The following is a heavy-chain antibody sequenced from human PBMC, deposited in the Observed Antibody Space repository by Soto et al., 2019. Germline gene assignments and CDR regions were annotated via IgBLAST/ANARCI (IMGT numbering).Heavy chain of an antibody. CDR1: GYYISSSNW. CDR3: ARREIQGPIDY. CDR2: IYYSGTT. V-gene: IGHV4-28*01. J-gene: IGHJ4*02. D-gene: IGHD1-26*01. Sequence: QVQLQESGPGLVKPSDTLSLTCAVSGYYISSSNWWGLIRQPPGKGLEWIGSIYYSGTTYYNPSLKSRVTMSVDTSKNQFSLKLTSVTAVATAVYYCARREIQGPIDYWGQGTLVTVSS.